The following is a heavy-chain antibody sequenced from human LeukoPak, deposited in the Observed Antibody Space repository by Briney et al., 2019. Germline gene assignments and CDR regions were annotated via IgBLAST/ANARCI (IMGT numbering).Heavy chain of an antibody. D-gene: IGHD3-22*01. V-gene: IGHV1-24*01. CDR1: GYTLTELS. CDR3: ATGSSGVVISPDYYMDV. CDR2: FDPEDGET. Sequence: ASVKVSCKVSGYTLTELSMHWVRQAPGKGLEWMGGFDPEDGETIYAQKFQGRVTMTEDTSTDTAYMEPSSLRSEDTAVYYCATGSSGVVISPDYYMDVWGKGTTVTVSS. J-gene: IGHJ6*03.